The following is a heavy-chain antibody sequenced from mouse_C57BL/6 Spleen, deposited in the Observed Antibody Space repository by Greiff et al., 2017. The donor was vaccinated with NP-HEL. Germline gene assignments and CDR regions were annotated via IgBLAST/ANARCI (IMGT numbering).Heavy chain of an antibody. J-gene: IGHJ1*03. CDR2: INPNNGGT. D-gene: IGHD2-4*01. Sequence: EVQLQQSGPELVKPGASVKIPCKASGYTFTDYNMDWVKQSHGKSLEWIGDINPNNGGTIYNQKFKGKATLTVDKSSSTAYMELRSLTSEDTAGYYCERNFRLRRWYFDVWGTGTTVTVAS. CDR1: GYTFTDYN. V-gene: IGHV1-18*01. CDR3: ERNFRLRRWYFDV.